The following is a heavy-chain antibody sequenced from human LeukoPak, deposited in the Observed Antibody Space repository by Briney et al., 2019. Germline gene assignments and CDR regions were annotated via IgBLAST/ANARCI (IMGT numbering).Heavy chain of an antibody. J-gene: IGHJ4*02. Sequence: PGGSLRLSCAASGFTFSNAWMSWVRQAPGKGLEWVGRIKSKTDGGTTGYAAPVKGRFTISRDDSKNKLYLQMNSLKTEDTAVYYCSASPPGYRYGRTFDYWGQGTLVTVST. CDR1: GFTFSNAW. CDR2: IKSKTDGGTT. CDR3: SASPPGYRYGRTFDY. D-gene: IGHD5-18*01. V-gene: IGHV3-15*01.